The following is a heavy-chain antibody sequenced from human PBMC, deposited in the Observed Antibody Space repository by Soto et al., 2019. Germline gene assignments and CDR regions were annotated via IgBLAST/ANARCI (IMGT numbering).Heavy chain of an antibody. CDR3: VKVSTFYDILTGYYSTNFFDP. Sequence: GGSLRLSCAVSGFTVSNNYMSWVRQAPGKGLEGVSVIYSGGYTAYGDSVKGRFTISRDNSKNTLYLQMNSLRPEDTAVYYCVKVSTFYDILTGYYSTNFFDPWGQGTLVTVSS. CDR1: GFTVSNNY. V-gene: IGHV3-53*05. D-gene: IGHD3-9*01. CDR2: IYSGGYT. J-gene: IGHJ5*02.